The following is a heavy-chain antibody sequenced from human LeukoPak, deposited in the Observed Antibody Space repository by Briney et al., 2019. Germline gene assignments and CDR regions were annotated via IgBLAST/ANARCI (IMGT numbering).Heavy chain of an antibody. CDR1: GFTFSSYE. Sequence: GGSLRLSCAASGFTFSSYEMNWVRQAPGKGLEWVSYISSSGSTIYYADSVKGRFTISRDNAKNSLYLQMNSLRAEDTAVYYCARDRAVTVLGGAFDIWGQGTMVTVSS. J-gene: IGHJ3*02. CDR3: ARDRAVTVLGGAFDI. CDR2: ISSSGSTI. D-gene: IGHD2-21*02. V-gene: IGHV3-48*03.